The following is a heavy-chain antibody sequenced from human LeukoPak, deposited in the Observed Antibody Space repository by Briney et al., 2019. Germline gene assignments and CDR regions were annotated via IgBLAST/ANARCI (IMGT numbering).Heavy chain of an antibody. V-gene: IGHV1-2*02. CDR2: INPNSGDT. Sequence: ASVKVSCKASGYTFTGYYMHWVRQAPGQGLEWMGWINPNSGDTNYAQKFQGRVTMTRDTSISTAYMELSRLTPDDTAMYYCARDRTSGYNWFDPWGQGTLVTVSS. CDR3: ARDRTSGYNWFDP. CDR1: GYTFTGYY. J-gene: IGHJ5*02. D-gene: IGHD3-22*01.